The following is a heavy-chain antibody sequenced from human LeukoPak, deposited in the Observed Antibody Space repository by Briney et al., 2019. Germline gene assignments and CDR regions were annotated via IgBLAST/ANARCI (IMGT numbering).Heavy chain of an antibody. Sequence: GGSLRLSCSASGFTFSLYAMHWLRQAPGEGLEYVSAISSNGYSTYYADSVKGRFTISRDNSKNTVYLQMNSLTAEDTAVYFCVKADSSSGWYGSGYFYYGMDVWGQGTTVTVSS. J-gene: IGHJ6*02. CDR1: GFTFSLYA. D-gene: IGHD6-19*01. CDR2: ISSNGYST. V-gene: IGHV3-64D*06. CDR3: VKADSSSGWYGSGYFYYGMDV.